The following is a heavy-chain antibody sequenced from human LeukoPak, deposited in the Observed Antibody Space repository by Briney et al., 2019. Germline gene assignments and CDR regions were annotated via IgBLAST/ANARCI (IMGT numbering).Heavy chain of an antibody. CDR2: ISGSSSTI. V-gene: IGHV3-48*01. CDR3: ARGWLPTGFDS. D-gene: IGHD6-19*01. Sequence: GGSLRLSCAASGFAFSDYTLNWVRQAPGKGLEWVSYISGSSSTIYYADSVKGRFTISRDTAKKSLYLQMNSLRAEDTAVYFCARGWLPTGFDSWGQGTLVAVSS. J-gene: IGHJ4*02. CDR1: GFAFSDYT.